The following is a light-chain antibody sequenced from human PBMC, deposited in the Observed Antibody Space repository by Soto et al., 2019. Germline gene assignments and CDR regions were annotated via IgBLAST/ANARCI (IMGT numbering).Light chain of an antibody. J-gene: IGKJ2*01. CDR3: QQYDTSPGT. V-gene: IGKV3-20*01. CDR2: GAS. Sequence: EIGLTQSPGTLSLSPGERATLSCRASQSVRSTDLAWYQQKPGRAPSLLIDGASSRPTGIPDRFSGSGSGTDFTLTITALQPDDFALCYCQQYDTSPGTFGQSTKLEIK. CDR1: QSVRSTD.